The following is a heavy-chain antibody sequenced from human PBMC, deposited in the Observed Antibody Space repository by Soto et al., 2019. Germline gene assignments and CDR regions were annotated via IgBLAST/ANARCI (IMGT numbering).Heavy chain of an antibody. CDR1: GFTFSHYA. CDR2: MSYDGSNE. Sequence: QVQLVESGGGVVQPGRSLRLSCAASGFTFSHYAMHWVRQAPGKGLEWVALMSYDGSNEYYADSVKGGFTISRDNSKNTLYLHMNSLRAEDTAVYYCAKDGSHNFDYWGQGTLVTVSS. D-gene: IGHD1-26*01. CDR3: AKDGSHNFDY. V-gene: IGHV3-30*18. J-gene: IGHJ4*02.